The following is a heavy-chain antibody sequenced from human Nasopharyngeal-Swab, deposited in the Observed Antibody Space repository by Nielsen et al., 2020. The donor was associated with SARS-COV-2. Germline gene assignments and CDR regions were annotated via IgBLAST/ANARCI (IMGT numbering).Heavy chain of an antibody. Sequence: GESLKISCAASGFTFSSYSMNWVRQAPGKGLEWVSSISSGSSDIYYADSVKGRFTISRDNTKNSLYLQMNSLRAEDTAVYYCAREERDFGDYWGQGTLVTVSS. CDR3: AREERDFGDY. V-gene: IGHV3-21*01. D-gene: IGHD3-10*01. J-gene: IGHJ4*02. CDR2: ISSGSSDI. CDR1: GFTFSSYS.